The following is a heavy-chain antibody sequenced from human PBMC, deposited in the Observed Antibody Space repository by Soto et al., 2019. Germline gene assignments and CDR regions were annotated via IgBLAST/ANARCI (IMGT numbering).Heavy chain of an antibody. D-gene: IGHD2-2*01. J-gene: IGHJ3*02. CDR3: ARAPGYCSSTSCYRGERAFDI. V-gene: IGHV4-39*01. CDR1: GGSISSSSYY. Sequence: SETLSLTCTVSGGSISSSSYYWGWIRQPPGKGLEWIGSIYYSGSTYYNPSLKSRVTISVDTSKNQFSLKLSSVTAADTAVYYCARAPGYCSSTSCYRGERAFDIWGQGTMVTVSS. CDR2: IYYSGST.